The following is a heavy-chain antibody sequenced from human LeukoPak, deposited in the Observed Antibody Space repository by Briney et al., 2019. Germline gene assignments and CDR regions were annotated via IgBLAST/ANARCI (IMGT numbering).Heavy chain of an antibody. D-gene: IGHD3-3*01. CDR2: MNPNSGNT. Sequence: ASVKVSCKASGYTFTSYDTNWVRQATGQGLEWMGWMNPNSGNTGYAQKFQGRVTMTRNTSISTAYMELSSLRSEDTAVYYCARGLVHYDFWSGYYIYGMDVWGQGTTVTVSS. V-gene: IGHV1-8*01. J-gene: IGHJ6*02. CDR1: GYTFTSYD. CDR3: ARGLVHYDFWSGYYIYGMDV.